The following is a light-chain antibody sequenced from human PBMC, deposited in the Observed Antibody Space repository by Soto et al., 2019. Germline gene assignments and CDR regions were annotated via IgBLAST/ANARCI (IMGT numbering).Light chain of an antibody. CDR1: QGVSSY. J-gene: IGKJ4*01. CDR2: AAS. V-gene: IGKV1-9*01. CDR3: QQYGSSPLT. Sequence: DLQMTQTPTSVSSSVGDRFNLTCLASQGVSSYLAWYQQKARKAPKLLIYAASTLRSGVPLRFSGSGSGTSFTLTISSLQPEDFAVYYCQQYGSSPLTFGGGTKVAIK.